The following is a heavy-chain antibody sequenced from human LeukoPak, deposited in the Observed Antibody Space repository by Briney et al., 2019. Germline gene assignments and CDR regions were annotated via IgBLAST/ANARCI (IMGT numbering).Heavy chain of an antibody. V-gene: IGHV4-59*08. J-gene: IGHJ6*02. CDR3: ARHPVRLLPVYYYGMDV. D-gene: IGHD2-15*01. Sequence: SETLSLTCTASGCSISSYYWSWIRQPPGKGLEWIGYIYSSGSTNYYPSPKSRVTISVDTSKNQFSLKLSSVTAADTAVYYCARHPVRLLPVYYYGMDVWGQGTTVTVSS. CDR2: IYSSGST. CDR1: GCSISSYY.